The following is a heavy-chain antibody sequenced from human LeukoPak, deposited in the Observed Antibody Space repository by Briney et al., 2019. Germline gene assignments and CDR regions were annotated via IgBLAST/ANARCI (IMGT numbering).Heavy chain of an antibody. Sequence: GGSLRLSCAASGFTFSSYAMSWVRQAPGKGLEWVSAISGSGGSTYYADSVKGRFTISRDNSKNTLYLQMNSLRAEDTDVYYCAGSYDILTYGMDVWGQGTTVTVSS. D-gene: IGHD3-9*01. CDR3: AGSYDILTYGMDV. J-gene: IGHJ6*02. CDR2: ISGSGGST. V-gene: IGHV3-23*01. CDR1: GFTFSSYA.